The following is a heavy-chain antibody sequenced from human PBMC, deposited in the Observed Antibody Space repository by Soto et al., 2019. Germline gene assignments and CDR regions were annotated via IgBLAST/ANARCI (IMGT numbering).Heavy chain of an antibody. Sequence: ASLKVSCKASGYTFTSYGISWVRQAPGQGLEWMGWISAYNGNTNYAQKLQGRVTMTTDTSTSTAYMELRSLRSDDTAVYYCARHVLLWFGELLRAYYYYGMDVWG. V-gene: IGHV1-18*01. CDR1: GYTFTSYG. D-gene: IGHD3-10*01. CDR2: ISAYNGNT. CDR3: ARHVLLWFGELLRAYYYYGMDV. J-gene: IGHJ6*02.